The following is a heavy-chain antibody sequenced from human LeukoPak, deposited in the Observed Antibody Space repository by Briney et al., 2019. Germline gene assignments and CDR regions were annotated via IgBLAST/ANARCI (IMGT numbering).Heavy chain of an antibody. CDR2: INHSVST. J-gene: IGHJ6*04. Sequence: SETLSLTCAVYGGSFSGYYWSWIRQPPGKGLEWIGEINHSVSTNYNPSLKSRVTISVDTSKNQFSLKLSSVTAADTAVYYCARGRNYYGSGSYYNGWRMDVWGKGTTVTVSS. D-gene: IGHD3-10*01. V-gene: IGHV4-34*01. CDR1: GGSFSGYY. CDR3: ARGRNYYGSGSYYNGWRMDV.